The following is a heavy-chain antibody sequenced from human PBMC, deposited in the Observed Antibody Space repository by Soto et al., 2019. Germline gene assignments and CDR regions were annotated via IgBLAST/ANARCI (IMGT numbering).Heavy chain of an antibody. CDR3: AKVNGYSSSDFDY. D-gene: IGHD6-6*01. CDR1: GFTFSSYA. V-gene: IGHV3-23*01. Sequence: GGSLRLSCAASGFTFSSYAMNWVRQAPGKGLEWVSVISGSGGSTYYADSVKGRFTISRDNSKNTLYLQMNSLRAEDTAVYYCAKVNGYSSSDFDYWGQGTLVTVSS. CDR2: ISGSGGST. J-gene: IGHJ4*02.